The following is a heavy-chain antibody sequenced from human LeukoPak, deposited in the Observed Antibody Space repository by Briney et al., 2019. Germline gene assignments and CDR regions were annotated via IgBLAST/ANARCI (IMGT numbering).Heavy chain of an antibody. V-gene: IGHV3-30-3*01. CDR1: GFTFSSYA. CDR3: AREACPYRLCYYDSSGYSLNYYFDY. D-gene: IGHD3-22*01. CDR2: ISYDGSNK. J-gene: IGHJ4*02. Sequence: GGSLRLSCAASGFTFSSYAMSWVRQAPGKGLEWVAVISYDGSNKYYADSVKGRFTISGDNSKSTLYLQMNSLRAEDTAVYYCAREACPYRLCYYDSSGYSLNYYFDYWGQGTLVTVSS.